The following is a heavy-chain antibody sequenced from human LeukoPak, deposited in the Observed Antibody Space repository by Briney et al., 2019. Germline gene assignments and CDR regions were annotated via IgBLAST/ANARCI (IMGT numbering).Heavy chain of an antibody. V-gene: IGHV3-30*03. Sequence: GGSLRLSCAASGFTFYIYGMHWVRQAPGKGLEWVAVVSYDGSNKYYADSVKGRFTISRDNSKNTLDLQMTSLRAEDTAVYYCARGVGRGYFAYWGQGTLVTVSS. J-gene: IGHJ4*02. CDR3: ARGVGRGYFAY. CDR2: VSYDGSNK. D-gene: IGHD2-15*01. CDR1: GFTFYIYG.